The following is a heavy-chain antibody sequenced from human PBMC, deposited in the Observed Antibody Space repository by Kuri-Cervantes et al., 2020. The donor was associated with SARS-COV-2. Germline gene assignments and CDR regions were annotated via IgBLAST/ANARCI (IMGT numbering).Heavy chain of an antibody. CDR2: INHSGST. D-gene: IGHD3-3*01. V-gene: IGHV4-34*01. Sequence: GSLRLSCAGSGYSISSGYYWSWIRQPPGKGLKWIGEINHSGSTNYNPSLKSRVTISVDTSKNPFSLKMSSVTAADTAVYYCARGRIHSTIFGVVPFEGTSWFDPWGQGTLVTVSS. CDR3: ARGRIHSTIFGVVPFEGTSWFDP. J-gene: IGHJ5*02. CDR1: GYSISSGYY.